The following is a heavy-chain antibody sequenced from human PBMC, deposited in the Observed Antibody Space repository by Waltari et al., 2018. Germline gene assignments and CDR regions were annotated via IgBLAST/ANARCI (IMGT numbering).Heavy chain of an antibody. CDR2: ISAYNGNT. D-gene: IGHD1-26*01. CDR1: GYTFTSYG. J-gene: IGHJ4*02. V-gene: IGHV1-18*01. Sequence: QVQLVQSGAEVKKPGASVQVSCKASGYTFTSYGICCVRQAPGQGLEWWGWISAYNGNTNDAQKHQGRGTMTTDTSTSTAYMELRSLRSDDTAVYYCAGESRGAGSGPIDYWGQGTLVTVSS. CDR3: AGESRGAGSGPIDY.